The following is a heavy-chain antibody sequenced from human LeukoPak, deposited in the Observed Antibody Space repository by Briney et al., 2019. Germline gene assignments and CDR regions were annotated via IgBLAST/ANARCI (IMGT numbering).Heavy chain of an antibody. J-gene: IGHJ6*02. Sequence: GGSLRLSCAVSGFTFSMYAMAWVRQAPGKGLEWVSGISDNTYYADSVRGRFTISRDNSKNTLYLQMNSLRAEDTAVNYCAREIGYCSGGSCYSDYGMDVWGQGTTVTVSS. CDR2: ISDNT. CDR1: GFTFSMYA. V-gene: IGHV3-23*01. D-gene: IGHD2-15*01. CDR3: AREIGYCSGGSCYSDYGMDV.